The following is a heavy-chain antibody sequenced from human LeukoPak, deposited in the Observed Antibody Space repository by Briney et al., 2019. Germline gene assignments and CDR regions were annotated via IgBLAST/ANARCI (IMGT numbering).Heavy chain of an antibody. CDR3: ARDLRLITSRYGMDV. D-gene: IGHD3-16*01. V-gene: IGHV3-48*02. CDR2: ISSSSGTI. CDR1: GFTFSTYA. J-gene: IGHJ6*02. Sequence: PGGSLRLSCAASGFTFSTYAMSWVRQTPGKGLEWVSAISSSSGTIYYADSVKGRFSISRDNAKNSLYLQMNRLRDEDTAVYYCARDLRLITSRYGMDVWGQGTTVTVSS.